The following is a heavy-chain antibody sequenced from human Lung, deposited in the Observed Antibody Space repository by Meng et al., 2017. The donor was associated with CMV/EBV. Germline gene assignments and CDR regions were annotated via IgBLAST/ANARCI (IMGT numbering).Heavy chain of an antibody. V-gene: IGHV4-34*01. D-gene: IGHD2-2*02. Sequence: YYWSWIRQPPGKELEWIGEINHSGSTNYNPSLKSRVTISVDTSKNQFSLKLSSVTAADTAVYYCARGWAMRYCSSTSCYKGQWYFDLWGRGTLVTVSS. CDR2: INHSGST. J-gene: IGHJ2*01. CDR1: YY. CDR3: ARGWAMRYCSSTSCYKGQWYFDL.